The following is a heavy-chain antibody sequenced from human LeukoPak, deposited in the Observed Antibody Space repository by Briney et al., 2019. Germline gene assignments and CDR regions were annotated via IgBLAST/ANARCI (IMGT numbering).Heavy chain of an antibody. CDR2: ISYDGSNK. V-gene: IGHV3-30*18. CDR1: GFTFSNYN. J-gene: IGHJ4*02. D-gene: IGHD6-13*01. CDR3: AKVRQQLVRQYYFDY. Sequence: GGSLRLSRVASGFTFSNYNMNWVRQAPGKGLELVAVISYDGSNKYYADSVKGRFTISRDNSKNTLYLQMNSLRAEDTAVYYCAKVRQQLVRQYYFDYWGQGTLVTVSS.